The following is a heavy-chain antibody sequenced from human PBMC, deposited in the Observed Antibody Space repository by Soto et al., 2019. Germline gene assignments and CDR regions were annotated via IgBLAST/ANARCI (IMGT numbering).Heavy chain of an antibody. V-gene: IGHV4-31*03. CDR2: IYHTGST. CDR1: GGSISTVGHY. J-gene: IGHJ4*02. Sequence: LSLTCSVSGGSISTVGHYWTWTRQPPGKGLEWVGSIYHTGSTYYSKSLRSRLTMSVDTSKSQFSLRLSSVTAADTAVYYCARATGTLRSRNCDYWGQGSSVTVSS. D-gene: IGHD1-1*01. CDR3: ARATGTLRSRNCDY.